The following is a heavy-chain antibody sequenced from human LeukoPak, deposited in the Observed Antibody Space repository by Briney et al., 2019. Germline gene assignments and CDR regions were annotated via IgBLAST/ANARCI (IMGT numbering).Heavy chain of an antibody. CDR2: ISSSGRYI. V-gene: IGHV3-21*01. CDR1: TFTFSSYT. D-gene: IGHD3-16*02. J-gene: IGHJ3*02. Sequence: PGGSLRLSCAASTFTFSSYTMNWVRQAPGTGLEWVSSISSSGRYIYYADSLKGQFTVSRDNARKSLYLQMNSLRAEDTAVYYCARASDHDWGSYRWDAFDIWGQGTMVTDSS. CDR3: ARASDHDWGSYRWDAFDI.